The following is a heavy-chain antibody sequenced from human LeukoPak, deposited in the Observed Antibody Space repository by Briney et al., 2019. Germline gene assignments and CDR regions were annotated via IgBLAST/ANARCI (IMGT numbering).Heavy chain of an antibody. CDR3: AKQRRCINGVCYQLVYYYYMDV. J-gene: IGHJ6*03. CDR2: ISGSGGST. CDR1: GFTFSSYG. V-gene: IGHV3-23*01. D-gene: IGHD2-8*01. Sequence: GRSLRLSCAASGFTFSSYGMHWVRQAPGKGLEWVSAISGSGGSTYYADSVKGRFTISRDNSKNTLYLQMNSLRAEDTAVYYCAKQRRCINGVCYQLVYYYYMDVWGKGTTVTVSS.